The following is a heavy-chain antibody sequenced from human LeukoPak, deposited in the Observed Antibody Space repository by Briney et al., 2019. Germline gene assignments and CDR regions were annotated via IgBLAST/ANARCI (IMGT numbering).Heavy chain of an antibody. Sequence: PGGSLRLSCVASGFTFSDHYMDWVRRAPGKGLEWVGRIRNKANSYTTEYVASVKGRFTISRDDSKNSLSLQTNGLKTEDTAMYYCASNVDSGVDVWGQGKMVTVSS. J-gene: IGHJ3*01. CDR1: GFTFSDHY. CDR2: IRNKANSYTT. D-gene: IGHD5-12*01. CDR3: ASNVDSGVDV. V-gene: IGHV3-72*01.